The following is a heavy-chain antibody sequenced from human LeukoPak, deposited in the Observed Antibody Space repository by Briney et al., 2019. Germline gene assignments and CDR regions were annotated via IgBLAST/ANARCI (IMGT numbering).Heavy chain of an antibody. V-gene: IGHV6-1*01. J-gene: IGHJ6*02. D-gene: IGHD6-6*01. Sequence: SQTLSLTCAISGDSVSSNSVAWNWIRQSPSRGLKWLGRTYYRSKWYNDYEVSVKSRISINPDTSKNQFSLQLNSVTPEDTAVYYCARRGPAGSSSSGMDVWGQGTTVTVSS. CDR2: TYYRSKWYN. CDR1: GDSVSSNSVA. CDR3: ARRGPAGSSSSGMDV.